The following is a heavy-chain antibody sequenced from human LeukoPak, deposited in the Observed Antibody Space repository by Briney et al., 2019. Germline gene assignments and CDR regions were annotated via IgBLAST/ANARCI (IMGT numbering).Heavy chain of an antibody. J-gene: IGHJ4*02. CDR1: GYTFATYY. CDR2: INPSSGST. CDR3: AKDWRRWDVDIVATHYFDY. V-gene: IGHV1-46*01. D-gene: IGHD5-12*01. Sequence: ASVKVSCKASGYTFATYYMHWVRQAPGQGLEWMGVINPSSGSTNYAQNFQGRVTMTRDTSTSTVYMELSSLRSEDTAMYYCAKDWRRWDVDIVATHYFDYWGQGTLVTVSS.